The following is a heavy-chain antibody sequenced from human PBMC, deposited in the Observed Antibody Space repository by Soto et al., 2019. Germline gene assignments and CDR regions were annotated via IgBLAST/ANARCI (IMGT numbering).Heavy chain of an antibody. D-gene: IGHD4-17*01. V-gene: IGHV4-59*08. CDR1: GGSISSYY. J-gene: IGHJ4*02. CDR2: IYYSGST. CDR3: ARHPGGGKPDYGDYYFDY. Sequence: QVQLQESGPGLVKPSETLSLTCTVSGGSISSYYWSWIRQPPGKGLEWIGYIYYSGSTNYNPSLKSRVTISVDTSKNQFSLKLSSVTAADTAVYYCARHPGGGKPDYGDYYFDYWGQGTLVTVSS.